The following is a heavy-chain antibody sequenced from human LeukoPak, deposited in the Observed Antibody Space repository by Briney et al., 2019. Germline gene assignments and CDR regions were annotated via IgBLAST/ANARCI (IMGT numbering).Heavy chain of an antibody. CDR1: GGSFSGYY. V-gene: IGHV4-34*01. J-gene: IGHJ4*02. Sequence: SETLSLTCAVYGGSFSGYYWSWIRQPPGEGLEWIGEINHSGSTNYNPSLKSRVTISVDTSKNQFSLKLSSVTAADTAVYYCARGKRITMPGFDYWGQGTLVTVSS. CDR2: INHSGST. D-gene: IGHD3-10*01. CDR3: ARGKRITMPGFDY.